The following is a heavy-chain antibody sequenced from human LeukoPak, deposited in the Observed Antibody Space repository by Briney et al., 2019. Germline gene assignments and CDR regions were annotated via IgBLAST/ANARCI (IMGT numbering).Heavy chain of an antibody. CDR2: IYYSGST. CDR1: GGSISSSSYY. J-gene: IGHJ4*02. V-gene: IGHV4-39*01. Sequence: PSETLSLTCTVSGGSISSSSYYWGWIRQPPGKGLEWIGSIYYSGSTYYNPSLKSRVTISVDTSKNQFSLKLSSVTAADTAVYYCAILVEAVGGTFDYWGQGTLVTVSS. CDR3: AILVEAVGGTFDY. D-gene: IGHD6-19*01.